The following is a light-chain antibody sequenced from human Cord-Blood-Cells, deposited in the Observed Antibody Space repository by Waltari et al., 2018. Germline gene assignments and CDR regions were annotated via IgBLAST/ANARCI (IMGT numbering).Light chain of an antibody. V-gene: IGKV1-39*01. CDR2: AAS. CDR1: QRISSY. Sequence: DIQMTQSPSSLSASVGARVTITCRASQRISSYLNWYQQKPGKAPKLLIYAASSLQSGVPSRFRGSGSGTDFTLTISSLQPEDFATYYCQQSYSTPSFGGGTKVEIK. J-gene: IGKJ4*01. CDR3: QQSYSTPS.